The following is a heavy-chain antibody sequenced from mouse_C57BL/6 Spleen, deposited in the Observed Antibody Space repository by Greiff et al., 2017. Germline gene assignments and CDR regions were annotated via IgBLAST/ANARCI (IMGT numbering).Heavy chain of an antibody. D-gene: IGHD3-3*01. CDR3: ARRGRGGLYAMDY. V-gene: IGHV1-61*01. J-gene: IGHJ4*01. CDR2: IYPSDSET. CDR1: GYTFTSYW. Sequence: QVQLQQPGAELVRPGSSVRLSCKASGYTFTSYWMDWVKQRPGQGLEWIGNIYPSDSETHYNQKFKDKATLTVDKSSSTAYMQLSSLTSEDSAVYYCARRGRGGLYAMDYWGQGTSVTVSS.